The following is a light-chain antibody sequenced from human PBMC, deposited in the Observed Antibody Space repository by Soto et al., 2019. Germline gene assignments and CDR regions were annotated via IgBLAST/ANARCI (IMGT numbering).Light chain of an antibody. CDR3: QQYNNWPAWT. CDR2: GAS. V-gene: IGKV3-15*01. J-gene: IGKJ1*01. CDR1: QSVSSN. Sequence: EIVMTQSPATLSVSPGERATLSCRASQSVSSNLAWYQQKPGQAPRLLIYGASTRATGIPARFTGSGSGTEFTLAISSLQSEGGAVYYCQQYNNWPAWTFGQGTKVEIK.